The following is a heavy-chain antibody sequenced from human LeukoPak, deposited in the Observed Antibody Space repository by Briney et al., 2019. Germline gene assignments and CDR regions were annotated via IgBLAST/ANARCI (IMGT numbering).Heavy chain of an antibody. CDR3: ARASTTVPNLLDH. V-gene: IGHV3-74*01. CDR1: GFTFSTYW. Sequence: GGSLRLSCAASGFTFSTYWMHWVRQAPGKGLVRVARIKGDGSSTIYADSVKGRFTISRDNSKNTLYLQTSSLRAEDTAVYYCARASTTVPNLLDHWGRGTLVTVTS. CDR2: IKGDGSST. D-gene: IGHD4-17*01. J-gene: IGHJ4*02.